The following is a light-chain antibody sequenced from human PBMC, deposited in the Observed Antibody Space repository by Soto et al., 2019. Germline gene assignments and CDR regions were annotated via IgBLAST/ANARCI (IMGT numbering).Light chain of an antibody. J-gene: IGKJ5*01. V-gene: IGKV2D-29*01. CDR1: QSLLYGDGKTY. CDR2: DAS. CDR3: MQRTHVPIT. Sequence: VLTQAPLSLSVTPGQPASMSCKSIQSLLYGDGKTYLYGYLQSPGQPPQLLIYDASNRFSGVPDRFSGSGSGTDFTLKISRVEAEDVGVYYCMQRTHVPITCGQGTRREMK.